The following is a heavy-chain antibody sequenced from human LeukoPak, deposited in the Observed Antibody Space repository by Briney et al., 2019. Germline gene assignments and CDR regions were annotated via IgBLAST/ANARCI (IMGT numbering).Heavy chain of an antibody. D-gene: IGHD3-10*01. Sequence: PSETLSLTCAVSGYSISSGYYWGWIRQPPGKGLEWIGSIYHSGSTYYNPSLKSRVTILVDTSKNQLSLKLSSVTAADTAVYYCARLESGYSGSGSPEYWGQGNLVTVSS. CDR1: GYSISSGYY. CDR2: IYHSGST. V-gene: IGHV4-38-2*01. CDR3: ARLESGYSGSGSPEY. J-gene: IGHJ1*01.